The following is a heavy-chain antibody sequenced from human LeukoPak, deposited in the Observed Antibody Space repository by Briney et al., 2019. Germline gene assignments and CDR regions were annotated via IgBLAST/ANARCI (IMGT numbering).Heavy chain of an antibody. Sequence: GESLKISCKGSGYSFSNYWIGWVRQMPGKGLEWMGIIFPGDSHARYSPSFQGQVTMSADTSIRTAYLHLSSLRASDTAVYYCARGVQYYYGSGSYYYWGQGTLVTVSS. D-gene: IGHD3-10*01. CDR3: ARGVQYYYGSGSYYY. V-gene: IGHV5-51*01. CDR2: IFPGDSHA. CDR1: GYSFSNYW. J-gene: IGHJ4*02.